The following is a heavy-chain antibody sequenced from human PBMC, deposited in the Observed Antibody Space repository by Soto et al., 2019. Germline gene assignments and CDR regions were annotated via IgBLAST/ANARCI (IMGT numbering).Heavy chain of an antibody. CDR1: GFSLSTSEVG. Sequence: QITLKESGPTLVKPTQTLTLTCTFSGFSLSTSEVGVGWIRQPPGKALEWLALIYWDDDDHYSPSLKSRLTXTXXTSKNQVVLTMSNMDPVDTATYYCAHRRQPVGFDYWGQGTLVTVSS. CDR3: AHRRQPVGFDY. J-gene: IGHJ4*02. V-gene: IGHV2-5*02. CDR2: IYWDDDD.